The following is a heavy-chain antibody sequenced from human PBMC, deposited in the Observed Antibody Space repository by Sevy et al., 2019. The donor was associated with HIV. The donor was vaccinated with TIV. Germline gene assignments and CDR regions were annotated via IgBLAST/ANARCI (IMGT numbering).Heavy chain of an antibody. CDR1: GGSINSDH. V-gene: IGHV4-59*08. CDR2: VYYTGGT. D-gene: IGHD1-1*01. J-gene: IGHJ3*02. Sequence: SETLSLTCTVSGGSINSDHWNWIRQPPGKGLEWIGYVYYTGGTNYNPSLKNRVTISVDRTKNQFSLKLTSVTAADTAVCDCARWNDFDIWGQGTMVTVSS. CDR3: ARWNDFDI.